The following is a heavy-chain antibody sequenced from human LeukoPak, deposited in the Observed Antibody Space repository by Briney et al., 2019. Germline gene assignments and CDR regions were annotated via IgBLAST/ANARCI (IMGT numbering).Heavy chain of an antibody. J-gene: IGHJ4*02. V-gene: IGHV4-31*03. Sequence: SQTLSLTCTVSGGSISSGGYYWSWIRQHPGRGLEWIGYIYYSGSTYYNPSLKSRVTISVDTSKNQFSLKLSSVTAADTAVYYCARGTRGDYDYYFDYWGQGTLVTVSS. CDR3: ARGTRGDYDYYFDY. D-gene: IGHD4-17*01. CDR2: IYYSGST. CDR1: GGSISSGGYY.